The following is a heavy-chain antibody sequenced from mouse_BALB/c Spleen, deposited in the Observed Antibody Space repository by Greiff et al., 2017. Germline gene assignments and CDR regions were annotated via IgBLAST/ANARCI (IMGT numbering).Heavy chain of an antibody. CDR1: GYAFSSYW. J-gene: IGHJ1*01. Sequence: VQLQQSGAELVRPGSSVKISCKASGYAFSSYWMNWVKQRPGQGLEWIGQIYPGDGDTNYNGKFKGKATLTADKSSSTAYMQLSSLTSEDSAVYFCARTTTVVATDWYFDVWGAGTTVTVSS. CDR3: ARTTTVVATDWYFDV. V-gene: IGHV1-80*01. CDR2: IYPGDGDT. D-gene: IGHD1-1*01.